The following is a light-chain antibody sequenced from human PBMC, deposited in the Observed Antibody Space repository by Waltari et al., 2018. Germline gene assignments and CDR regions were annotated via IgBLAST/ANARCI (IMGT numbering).Light chain of an antibody. CDR1: SSNIGAGFN. CDR2: SDK. J-gene: IGLJ1*01. V-gene: IGLV1-40*01. CDR3: QSYDRSLSGYV. Sequence: QSVLTQPPSVSGAPGQRVTISCTGSSSNIGAGFNVHWYQHLPGAAPKLVIFSDKHRPAGVPDRFSGSKSGTSASLAITGLQAEDEADYYCQSYDRSLSGYVFGPGTKVTVL.